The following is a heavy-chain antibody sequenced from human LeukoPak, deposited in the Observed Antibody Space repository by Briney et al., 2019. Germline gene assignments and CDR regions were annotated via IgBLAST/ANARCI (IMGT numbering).Heavy chain of an antibody. J-gene: IGHJ3*02. V-gene: IGHV3-7*01. CDR3: AKDGVTMVTTSI. CDR2: IKQDGSDK. Sequence: PGGSLRLSCAASGFAFSSYWMSWVRQAPGKGLEWVANIKQDGSDKHYVDSVKGRFTISRDNAKNTLYLQMNSLRAEDTAVYYCAKDGVTMVTTSIWGQGTMVTVSS. CDR1: GFAFSSYW. D-gene: IGHD3-10*01.